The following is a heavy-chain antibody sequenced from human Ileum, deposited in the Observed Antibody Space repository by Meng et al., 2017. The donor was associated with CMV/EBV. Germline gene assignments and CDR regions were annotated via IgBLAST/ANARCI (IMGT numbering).Heavy chain of an antibody. CDR1: GFTVSSNY. CDR3: ARAWGIAAAGTDYYYYYGMDV. D-gene: IGHD6-13*01. CDR2: IYSGGST. Sequence: GESLKISCAASGFTVSSNYMSWVRQVPGKGLEWVSVIYSGGSTYYADSVKGRFTISRDNSKNTLYLQMNSLRAEDTAVYYCARAWGIAAAGTDYYYYYGMDVWGQGTTVTVSS. J-gene: IGHJ6*02. V-gene: IGHV3-53*01.